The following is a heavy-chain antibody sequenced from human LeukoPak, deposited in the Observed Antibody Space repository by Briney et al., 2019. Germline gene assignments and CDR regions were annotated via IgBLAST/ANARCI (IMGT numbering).Heavy chain of an antibody. CDR1: GGSFSRYY. V-gene: IGHV4-59*01. CDR2: IYYSGSA. Sequence: SETLSLTCTVSGGSFSRYYWSWIRQPPGKGLEWIGYIYYSGSANYNPSLKSRVTISLDTSKNQFSLKLTSVTDADTAVYYCARNTGIYSWVYYFDYWGQGTLVTVSS. CDR3: ARNTGIYSWVYYFDY. D-gene: IGHD1-26*01. J-gene: IGHJ4*02.